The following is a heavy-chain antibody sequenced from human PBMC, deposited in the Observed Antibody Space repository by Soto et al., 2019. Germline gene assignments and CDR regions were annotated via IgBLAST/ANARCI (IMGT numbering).Heavy chain of an antibody. CDR1: GGSISKSNYY. J-gene: IGHJ4*02. CDR2: INHSGST. Sequence: PSETLSLTCTVSGGSISKSNYYWSWIRQPPGKGMEWIGEINHSGSTNYNPSLKSRVTISVDTSKNQFSLKLSSVTAADTAVYYCARGWSPLGSIAVAGTRGNPFDYWGQGTLVTVSS. D-gene: IGHD6-19*01. V-gene: IGHV4-39*07. CDR3: ARGWSPLGSIAVAGTRGNPFDY.